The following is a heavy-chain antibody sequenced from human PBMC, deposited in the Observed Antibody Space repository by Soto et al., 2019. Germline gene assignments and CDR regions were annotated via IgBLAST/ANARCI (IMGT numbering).Heavy chain of an antibody. Sequence: EVQLVESGGALVQPGRSLRLSCAASGFTFDDYAMHWVRQAPGKGPEWVSGISWDSTSIGYADSVKGRFTISRDNDKKSLYLQMNSLRAEDTAVYFCAKDFTTMVRLCYYWGQGTLVTASS. J-gene: IGHJ4*02. CDR1: GFTFDDYA. CDR2: ISWDSTSI. V-gene: IGHV3-9*01. D-gene: IGHD5-18*01. CDR3: AKDFTTMVRLCYY.